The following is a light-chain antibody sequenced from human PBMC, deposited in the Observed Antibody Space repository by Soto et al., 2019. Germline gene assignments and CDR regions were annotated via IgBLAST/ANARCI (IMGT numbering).Light chain of an antibody. J-gene: IGLJ2*01. CDR1: SSDVGSYNL. CDR3: CSYAGSSVA. V-gene: IGLV2-23*01. Sequence: QSALTQPASVSGSPGQSITISCIGTSSDVGSYNLVSWYQQHPGKAPKLMIYEGSKRPSGVSNRFSGSKSGNTASLTISGVQAEDEAEYYCCSYAGSSVAFGGGTKLTVL. CDR2: EGS.